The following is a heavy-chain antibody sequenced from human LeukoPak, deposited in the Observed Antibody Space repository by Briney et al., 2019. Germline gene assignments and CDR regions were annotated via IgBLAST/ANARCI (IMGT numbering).Heavy chain of an antibody. CDR3: ARVMGSPTGTTDY. J-gene: IGHJ4*02. CDR1: GGTFSSYA. CDR2: INPNSGGT. Sequence: ASVKVSCKASGGTFSSYAISWVRQAPGQGLEWMGWINPNSGGTNYAQKFQGRVTMTRDTSIGTAYMELSRLRSDDTAVYYCARVMGSPTGTTDYWGQGTLVTVSS. V-gene: IGHV1-2*02. D-gene: IGHD1-7*01.